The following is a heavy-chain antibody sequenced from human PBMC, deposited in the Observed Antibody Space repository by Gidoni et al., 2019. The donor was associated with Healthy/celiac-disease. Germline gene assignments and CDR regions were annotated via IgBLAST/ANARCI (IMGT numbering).Heavy chain of an antibody. V-gene: IGHV3-13*01. J-gene: IGHJ2*01. Sequence: EVQLVESGGGLVQPGGAMRLSCAASGFPFSSYDMHWVRQATGKGMELVSAIGTAGDTYYPGSVKGRFTIARENAKNSLYLQMNSLRAGDTAVYYCARDRMVGGQRMTTVTRDWYFDLWGRGTLVTVSS. D-gene: IGHD4-4*01. CDR3: ARDRMVGGQRMTTVTRDWYFDL. CDR2: IGTAGDT. CDR1: GFPFSSYD.